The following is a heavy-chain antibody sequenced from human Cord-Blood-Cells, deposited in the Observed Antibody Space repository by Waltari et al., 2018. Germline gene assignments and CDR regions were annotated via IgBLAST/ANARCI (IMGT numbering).Heavy chain of an antibody. V-gene: IGHV1-2*02. Sequence: QVQLVQSGAEVKKPGASVKVSCKASGSTFTGHYMPCVRQAPGQGLEWMGWINPNSGGTNYAQKFQGRVTMTRDTSISTAHMELSRLRSDDTAVYYCARGRAVPAAIGYWGQGTLVTVSS. J-gene: IGHJ4*02. D-gene: IGHD2-2*01. CDR2: INPNSGGT. CDR1: GSTFTGHY. CDR3: ARGRAVPAAIGY.